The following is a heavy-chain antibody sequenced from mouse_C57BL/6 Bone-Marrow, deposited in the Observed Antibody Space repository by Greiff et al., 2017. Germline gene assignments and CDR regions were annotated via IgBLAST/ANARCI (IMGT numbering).Heavy chain of an antibody. V-gene: IGHV3-3*01. CDR2: TFYSGIT. CDR1: GFSINSDCY. Sequence: EVKLMESGPILVRPSQTLSLTCTVTGFSINSDCYWIWIRQFPGNKLEYIGYTFYSGITSYNPSLESRTYITRDTSKNQFSLKLSSVTTEDTATYYCARRSNSYYAMDYWGQGTSVTVSS. J-gene: IGHJ4*01. CDR3: ARRSNSYYAMDY. D-gene: IGHD2-5*01.